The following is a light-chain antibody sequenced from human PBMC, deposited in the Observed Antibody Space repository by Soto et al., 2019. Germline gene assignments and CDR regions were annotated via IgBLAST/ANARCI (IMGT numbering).Light chain of an antibody. CDR3: QQYTDWPPWT. CDR1: QSVRNN. J-gene: IGKJ1*01. CDR2: GAS. Sequence: EIVMTQSPATLSVSPGERATLSCRASQSVRNNLDWYQQKPGQAPRLLIYGASTRATGIRARFSGSGSGTDFTLTISRLQSEDFAVNYCQQYTDWPPWTFGQGTKVEIK. V-gene: IGKV3-15*01.